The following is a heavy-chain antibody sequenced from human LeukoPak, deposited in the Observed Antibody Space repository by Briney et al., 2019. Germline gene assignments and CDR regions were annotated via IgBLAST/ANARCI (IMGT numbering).Heavy chain of an antibody. Sequence: GGSLRLSCAASGSTVSSNYMSWVRQAPGKGLEWVSVIYSGGSTYYADSVKGRFTISRDNAKNSLYLQMNSLRAEDTAVYYCARDPYSSGPVDYWGQGTLVTVSS. CDR3: ARDPYSSGPVDY. V-gene: IGHV3-53*01. CDR2: IYSGGST. J-gene: IGHJ4*02. CDR1: GSTVSSNY. D-gene: IGHD6-19*01.